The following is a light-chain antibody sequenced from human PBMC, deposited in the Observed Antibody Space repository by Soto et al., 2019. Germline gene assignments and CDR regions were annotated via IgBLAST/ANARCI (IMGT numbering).Light chain of an antibody. J-gene: IGLJ2*01. CDR1: SNNY. CDR3: NSYPANNNIL. V-gene: IGLV2-8*01. CDR2: EVT. Sequence: QSALTQPPSASGSLGQSVTISCTGFSNNYVSWYQQHPDKAPKRMIYEVTNRPSGVPDRFSGSKSGDTASLTVSGLQAEDEADYYCNSYPANNNILFGGGTKLTVL.